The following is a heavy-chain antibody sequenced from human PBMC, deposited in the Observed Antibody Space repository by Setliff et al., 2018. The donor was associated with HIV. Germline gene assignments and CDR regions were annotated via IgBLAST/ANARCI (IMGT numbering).Heavy chain of an antibody. CDR1: GGSISSGAYY. CDR2: IYYSGST. CDR3: ASSHTGYSSSSGAFDI. Sequence: KPSETLSLTCTVSGGSISSGAYYWSWIRQHPGKGLEWIGYIYYSGSTYYNPSLKSRVTISVETSKNQVSLKLSSVTAADTAVYYCASSHTGYSSSSGAFDIWGQGTMVT. D-gene: IGHD6-6*01. J-gene: IGHJ3*02. V-gene: IGHV4-31*03.